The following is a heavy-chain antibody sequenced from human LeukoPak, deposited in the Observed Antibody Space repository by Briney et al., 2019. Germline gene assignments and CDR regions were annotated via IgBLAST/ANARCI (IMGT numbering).Heavy chain of an antibody. V-gene: IGHV3-48*04. CDR1: GFSFTTYW. CDR3: ARATSFDY. CDR2: ITISGSTI. Sequence: GGSLRLSCAASGFSFTTYWMTWVRQAPGKGLEWVSYITISGSTIYYADSVKGRFTISRDNAKNSLYLQMNSLRAEDTAVYYCARATSFDYWGQGTLVTVSS. J-gene: IGHJ4*02.